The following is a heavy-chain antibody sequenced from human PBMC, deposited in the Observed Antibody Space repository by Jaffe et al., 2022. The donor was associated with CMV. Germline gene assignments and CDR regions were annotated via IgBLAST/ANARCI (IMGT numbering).Heavy chain of an antibody. CDR1: GFTFSSYS. J-gene: IGHJ4*02. V-gene: IGHV3-21*01. D-gene: IGHD4-17*01. CDR3: ARETDDYGDYAFDY. CDR2: ISSSSSYI. Sequence: EVQLVESGGGLVKPGGSLRLSCAASGFTFSSYSMNWVRQAPGKGLEWVSSISSSSSYIYYADSVKGRFTISRDNAKNSLYLQMNSLRAEDTAVYYCARETDDYGDYAFDYWGQGTLVTVSS.